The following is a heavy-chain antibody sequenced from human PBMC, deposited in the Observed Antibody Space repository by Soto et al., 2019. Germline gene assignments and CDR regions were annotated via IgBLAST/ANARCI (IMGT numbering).Heavy chain of an antibody. CDR3: ARARYYYDSSGYYDY. CDR2: IYYSGST. J-gene: IGHJ4*02. Sequence: QVQLQESGPGLVKPSETLSLTCTVSGGSISSYYWSWIRQPPGKGLEWIGYIYYSGSTNYNPSLKSRVTISADTSKTQSSLKLSSVTAADTAVYYCARARYYYDSSGYYDYWGQGTLVTVSS. CDR1: GGSISSYY. D-gene: IGHD3-22*01. V-gene: IGHV4-59*01.